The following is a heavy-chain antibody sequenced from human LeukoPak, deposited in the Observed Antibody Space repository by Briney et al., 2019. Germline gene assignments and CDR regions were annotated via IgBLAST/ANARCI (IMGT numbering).Heavy chain of an antibody. CDR3: ARQWRFLEWPYDAFDI. CDR1: GYSISSGYY. J-gene: IGHJ3*02. CDR2: IYYSGST. D-gene: IGHD3-3*01. V-gene: IGHV4-38-2*01. Sequence: SETLSLTCAVSGYSISSGYYWGWIRQPPGKGLEWIGSIYYSGSTYYNPSLKSRVTISVDTSKNQFSLKLSSVTAADTAVYYCARQWRFLEWPYDAFDIWGQGTMVTVSS.